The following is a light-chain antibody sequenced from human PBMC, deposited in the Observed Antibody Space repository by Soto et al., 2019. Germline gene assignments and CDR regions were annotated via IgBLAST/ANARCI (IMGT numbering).Light chain of an antibody. J-gene: IGKJ1*01. CDR3: QQRSNWPQT. Sequence: EIVLTQSPGTLSLSPGEGATLYCRASQSVSSSYIAWYQQRPGQTPSLLIYGASTRATGIPARFSGSGSGTDFTLTISSLEPEDFAVYYCQQRSNWPQTFGQGTKVDIK. V-gene: IGKV3D-20*02. CDR1: QSVSSSY. CDR2: GAS.